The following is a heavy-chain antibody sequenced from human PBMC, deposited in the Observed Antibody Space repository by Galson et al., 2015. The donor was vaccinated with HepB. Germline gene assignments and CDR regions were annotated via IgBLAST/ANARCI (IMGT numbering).Heavy chain of an antibody. CDR1: GFTFSSYT. CDR3: ARAHSDRWYGAY. D-gene: IGHD3-10*01. J-gene: IGHJ4*02. Sequence: SLRLSCAASGFTFSSYTMHWVRQAPGKGLEWVALIPSDEIHKIYADSVKGRFTISRDTSKNTLYLEMNSLRAEDTAVYYCARAHSDRWYGAYWGQGTLVTVAS. CDR2: IPSDEIHK. V-gene: IGHV3-30-3*01.